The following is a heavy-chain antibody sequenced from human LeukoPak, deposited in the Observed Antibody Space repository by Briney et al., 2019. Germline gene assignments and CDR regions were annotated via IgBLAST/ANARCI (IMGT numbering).Heavy chain of an antibody. D-gene: IGHD2-2*01. CDR1: GFTFSSYW. V-gene: IGHV3-7*03. J-gene: IGHJ4*02. Sequence: GGSLRLSCAASGFTFSSYWMSWVRQAPGKVLEWVANIKQDGSEKYYVDSVKGRFTISRDNAKNSLSLQMNSLRAEDTGVYYCARGEYQLRGDYWGQGTLVTVSS. CDR2: IKQDGSEK. CDR3: ARGEYQLRGDY.